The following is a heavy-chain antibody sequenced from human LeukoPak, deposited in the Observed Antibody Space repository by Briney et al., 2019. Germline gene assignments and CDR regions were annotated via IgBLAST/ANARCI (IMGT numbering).Heavy chain of an antibody. CDR3: ARDLLTRV. J-gene: IGHJ4*02. CDR2: TTSSGDHT. CDR1: GFTFSSYA. Sequence: GGSLRLSCAASGFTFSSYAMTWIRQAPGKGLEWVSYTTSSGDHTNYADSVKGRFTVSRDNAKNTLYLQMNNLRAEDTAVYYCARDLLTRVWGQGTQVTVSS. V-gene: IGHV3-11*05. D-gene: IGHD2-21*01.